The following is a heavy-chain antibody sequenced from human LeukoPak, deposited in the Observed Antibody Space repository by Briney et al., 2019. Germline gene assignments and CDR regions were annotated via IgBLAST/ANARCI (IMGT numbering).Heavy chain of an antibody. CDR3: NHLAVAGDAFDI. Sequence: PGGSLRLSCAASGFTFSSYEMNWVRQAPGKGLEWVSYISSGSTIYYADSVKGRFTISRDNAKNSLYLQMNSLRAEDTAVYYCNHLAVAGDAFDIWGQGTMVTVSS. CDR2: ISSGSTI. D-gene: IGHD2-15*01. CDR1: GFTFSSYE. J-gene: IGHJ3*02. V-gene: IGHV3-48*03.